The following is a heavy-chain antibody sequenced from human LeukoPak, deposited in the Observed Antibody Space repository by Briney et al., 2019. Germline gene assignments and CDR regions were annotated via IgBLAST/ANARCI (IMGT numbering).Heavy chain of an antibody. D-gene: IGHD6-19*01. CDR2: IYYSGST. Sequence: PSETLSLTCTVSGGSISSSSYYWAWIRQPPGKGLEWIGSIYYSGSTYYNPSLKSRVTISVDTSKNQFSLKLSSVTAADTAVYYCARLRGIAVAGTWLDYYYYYVDVWGKGTTVTVSS. V-gene: IGHV4-39*01. J-gene: IGHJ6*03. CDR3: ARLRGIAVAGTWLDYYYYYVDV. CDR1: GGSISSSSYY.